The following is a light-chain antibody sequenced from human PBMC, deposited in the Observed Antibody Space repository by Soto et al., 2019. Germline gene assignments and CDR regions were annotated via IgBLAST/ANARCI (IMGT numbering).Light chain of an antibody. CDR1: QSVSSH. J-gene: IGKJ5*01. Sequence: EIVLTQSPGILSLSPGERATLSCRASQSVSSHLAWFQQRPGQAPRLLIYDASNRATGIPARFSGRGSGTDFTLTISSLQPEDFATYYCQQSYSTPVTFGQGTRLEI. CDR3: QQSYSTPVT. V-gene: IGKV3-11*01. CDR2: DAS.